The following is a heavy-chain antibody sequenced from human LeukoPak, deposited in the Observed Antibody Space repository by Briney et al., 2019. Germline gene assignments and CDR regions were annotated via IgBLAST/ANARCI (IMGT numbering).Heavy chain of an antibody. CDR2: IYYSGSA. Sequence: SETLSLTCTVSGGSITSYYWSWIRQPPGKGLEWIGYIYYSGSANYNPSLKSRVTISVDTSKNQFSLKLSSVTAADTAVYYCARATKRQLLGAFDIWGQGTMVTVSS. D-gene: IGHD1-1*01. CDR1: GGSITSYY. CDR3: ARATKRQLLGAFDI. J-gene: IGHJ3*02. V-gene: IGHV4-59*01.